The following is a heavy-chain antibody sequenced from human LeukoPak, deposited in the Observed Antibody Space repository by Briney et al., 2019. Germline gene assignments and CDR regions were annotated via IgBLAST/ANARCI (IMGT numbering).Heavy chain of an antibody. CDR3: ARARTPLIVAAGTHYYYGMDV. Sequence: GASVKVSCKASGYSFTSYDINWVRQATGQGLEWMGWMNPNSDNTGYAQKFQGRVTMTRNTSISTAYMELSSLGSDDTAVYYCARARTPLIVAAGTHYYYGMDVWGQGTTVTVSS. CDR1: GYSFTSYD. J-gene: IGHJ6*02. D-gene: IGHD6-13*01. V-gene: IGHV1-8*01. CDR2: MNPNSDNT.